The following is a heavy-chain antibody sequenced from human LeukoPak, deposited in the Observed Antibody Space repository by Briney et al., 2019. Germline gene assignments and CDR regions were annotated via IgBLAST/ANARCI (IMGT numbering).Heavy chain of an antibody. Sequence: EASVKVSCKASGYTFASYGISWVRRAPGQGLEWMGWISAYNGDTNYAQKLQGRVTMTTDTSTSTAYMELRSLRSDDTAVYYCAMCSSGGDCYRDAFDIWGQGTMVTVSS. J-gene: IGHJ3*02. D-gene: IGHD2-21*02. CDR3: AMCSSGGDCYRDAFDI. CDR2: ISAYNGDT. V-gene: IGHV1-18*01. CDR1: GYTFASYG.